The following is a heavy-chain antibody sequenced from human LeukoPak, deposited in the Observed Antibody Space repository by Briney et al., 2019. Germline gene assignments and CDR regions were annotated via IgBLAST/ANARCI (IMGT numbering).Heavy chain of an antibody. J-gene: IGHJ2*01. V-gene: IGHV3-53*04. CDR3: ARERYDSSGYYYSKYWHFDL. CDR1: GFTVSSNY. Sequence: GGSLRLSCAASGFTVSSNYMSWVRQAPGNGLEWVSVIYSGGSTYYADSVKGRFTISRHNSKNTLYLQMNSLRAEDTAVYYCARERYDSSGYYYSKYWHFDLWGRGTLVTVSS. D-gene: IGHD3-22*01. CDR2: IYSGGST.